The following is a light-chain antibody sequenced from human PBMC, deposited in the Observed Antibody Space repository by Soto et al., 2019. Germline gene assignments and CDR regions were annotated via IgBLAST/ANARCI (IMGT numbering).Light chain of an antibody. CDR1: QSISSW. J-gene: IGKJ1*01. Sequence: DIQMTQSPSTLSASLGDRVTIXXRASQSISSWLAWYQQKPGKAPKIXIYKASSLESGVPSRFSGSGSGTEFTLTISSLQPDDFATYYCQQYNSYPWTFGQGTKVDI. CDR2: KAS. V-gene: IGKV1-5*03. CDR3: QQYNSYPWT.